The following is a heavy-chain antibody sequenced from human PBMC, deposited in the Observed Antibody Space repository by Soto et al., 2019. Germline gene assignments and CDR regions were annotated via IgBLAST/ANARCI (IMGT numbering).Heavy chain of an antibody. Sequence: QLQLHQSGPKLVRPSETLSLTCAVSGHSISSRSDYWGWIRQPPGKGLEWIGSIYYSGSTHYNPSLKSRVTISVDTSKNQFSLRLTSMTAADTAVYFCARHFGDVWFGDSGPDHWGQGALVTVSS. J-gene: IGHJ4*02. CDR1: GHSISSRSDY. CDR2: IYYSGST. CDR3: ARHFGDVWFGDSGPDH. D-gene: IGHD3-10*01. V-gene: IGHV4-39*01.